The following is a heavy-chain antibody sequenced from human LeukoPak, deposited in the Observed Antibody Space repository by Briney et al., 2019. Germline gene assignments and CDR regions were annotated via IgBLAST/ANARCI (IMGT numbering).Heavy chain of an antibody. J-gene: IGHJ4*02. CDR3: ARDPDFWSGYYYFDY. Sequence: GGSLRLSCAVSGFTFSSYSMNWVRQAPGKGLEWVSSISGSSSYIYYADSVKGRFTISRHNAKNSLYLQMNSLRAEDTAVYYCARDPDFWSGYYYFDYWGQGTLVTVSS. D-gene: IGHD3-3*01. CDR2: ISGSSSYI. V-gene: IGHV3-21*01. CDR1: GFTFSSYS.